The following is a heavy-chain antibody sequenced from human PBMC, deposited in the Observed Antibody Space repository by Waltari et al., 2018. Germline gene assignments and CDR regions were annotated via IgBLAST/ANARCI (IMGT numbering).Heavy chain of an antibody. Sequence: QVQLVQSGAEVKKPGASVKVSCKASGYTFTSYAMHWVRQAPGHRLEWMGWINAGNGNTKYSQKFQGRVTITRDTSASTAYMELSSLRSEDTAVYYCARGLRNGYSSGWPEYFQHWGQGTLVTVSS. V-gene: IGHV1-3*01. D-gene: IGHD6-19*01. CDR2: INAGNGNT. CDR3: ARGLRNGYSSGWPEYFQH. CDR1: GYTFTSYA. J-gene: IGHJ1*01.